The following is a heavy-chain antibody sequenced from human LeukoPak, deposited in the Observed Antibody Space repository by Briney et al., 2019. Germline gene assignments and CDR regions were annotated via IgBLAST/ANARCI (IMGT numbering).Heavy chain of an antibody. D-gene: IGHD6-19*01. V-gene: IGHV3-9*01. CDR1: GFTFDDYA. CDR2: ISWNSVNI. CDR3: AKDNRRHYTSGPNPDSLH. Sequence: GGSLRLSCAASGFTFDDYAMHWVRQAPGKGLEWFSGISWNSVNIGHEDSVKGRFTISRDNAKNSLYLQMNSLRVEDTAFYYCAKDNRRHYTSGPNPDSLHWGQGALVTVSS. J-gene: IGHJ4*02.